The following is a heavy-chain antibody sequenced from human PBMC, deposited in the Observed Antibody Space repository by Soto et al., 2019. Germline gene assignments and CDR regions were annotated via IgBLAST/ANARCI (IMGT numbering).Heavy chain of an antibody. Sequence: QAQLVESGGGVVQPGRSLRLSCAASGFTFSSHGMHWVRQAPGKGLEWVAVIWYDGGNKFYADSEKGRFTISRDNSKNALYLRMNRLRVEDTAVYYCARWADGNVMDVWGQGTTVTVSS. CDR1: GFTFSSHG. D-gene: IGHD1-1*01. CDR3: ARWADGNVMDV. J-gene: IGHJ6*02. V-gene: IGHV3-33*03. CDR2: IWYDGGNK.